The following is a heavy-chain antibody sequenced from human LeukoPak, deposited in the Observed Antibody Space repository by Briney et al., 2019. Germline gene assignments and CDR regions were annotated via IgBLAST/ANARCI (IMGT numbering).Heavy chain of an antibody. CDR3: VRGTAATTTFDY. CDR1: GFTFSSYT. J-gene: IGHJ4*02. D-gene: IGHD2-15*01. CDR2: ISSTSGYI. Sequence: PGGSLRLSCAASGFTFSSYTMNWVRQAPGKGLEWVSSISSTSGYIYYADSVKGRFTISRDNAKNSLYLQMNSLGAEDTAVYYCVRGTAATTTFDYWGQGTLITVSS. V-gene: IGHV3-21*01.